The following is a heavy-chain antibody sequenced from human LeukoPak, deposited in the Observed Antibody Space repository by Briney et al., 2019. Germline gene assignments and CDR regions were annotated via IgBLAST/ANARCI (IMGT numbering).Heavy chain of an antibody. CDR3: ARGHYDILTGHHNWFDP. Sequence: SETLSLTCTVSGGSISSSSYYRGWIRQPPGKGLEWIGSIYYSGSTYYNPSLKSRVTISVDTSKNQFSLKLSSVTAADTAVYYCARGHYDILTGHHNWFDPWGQGTLAAASS. J-gene: IGHJ5*02. D-gene: IGHD3-9*01. CDR1: GGSISSSSYY. CDR2: IYYSGST. V-gene: IGHV4-39*07.